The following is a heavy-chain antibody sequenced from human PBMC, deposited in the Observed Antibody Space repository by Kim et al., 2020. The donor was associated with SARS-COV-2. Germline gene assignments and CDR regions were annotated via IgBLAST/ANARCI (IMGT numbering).Heavy chain of an antibody. J-gene: IGHJ6*02. CDR2: INSDGRSR. Sequence: GGSLRLSCAASEFTFSNYWMHWVRQAPGKGLVWVSPINSDGRSRNYADSVKGRFTIARDNAKNTLYLQMNSLRAEDTAVYYCARELDPRHYFYYGLDVWGQGTPVTVSS. V-gene: IGHV3-74*01. CDR3: ARELDPRHYFYYGLDV. CDR1: EFTFSNYW.